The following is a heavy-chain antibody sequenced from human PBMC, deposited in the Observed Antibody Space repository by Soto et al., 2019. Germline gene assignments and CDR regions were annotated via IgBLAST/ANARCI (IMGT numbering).Heavy chain of an antibody. CDR3: ARDRYYGSGNLGGYYFDY. J-gene: IGHJ4*02. CDR2: IWYDGSNK. V-gene: IGHV3-33*01. Sequence: GGSLRLSCAASGFTFSSYGMHWVRQAPGKGLEWVAVIWYDGSNKYYADSVKGRFTISRDNSKNTLYLQMNSLRAEDTAVYYCARDRYYGSGNLGGYYFDYWGQGTLVTVSS. CDR1: GFTFSSYG. D-gene: IGHD3-10*01.